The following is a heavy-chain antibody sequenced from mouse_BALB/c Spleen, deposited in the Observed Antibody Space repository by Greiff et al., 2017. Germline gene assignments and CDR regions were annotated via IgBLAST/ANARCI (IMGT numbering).Heavy chain of an antibody. D-gene: IGHD2-1*01. V-gene: IGHV2-5-1*01. CDR3: APYGNYGMDY. Sequence: VKLVESGPSLVQPSQSLSITCTVSGFSLTSYGVHWVRQSPGKGLEWLGVIWRGGSTDYNAAFMSRLSITKDNSKSQVFFKMNSLQADDTAIYYCAPYGNYGMDYWGQGTSVTVSS. CDR2: IWRGGST. CDR1: GFSLTSYG. J-gene: IGHJ4*01.